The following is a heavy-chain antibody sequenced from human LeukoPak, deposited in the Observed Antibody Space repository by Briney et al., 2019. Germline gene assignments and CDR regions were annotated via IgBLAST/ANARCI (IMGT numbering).Heavy chain of an antibody. CDR3: ARQRSPGAFDY. CDR1: GGSISNNNYY. D-gene: IGHD3-10*01. CDR2: IYYSGSP. J-gene: IGHJ4*02. V-gene: IGHV4-39*01. Sequence: SETLSLTCTVSGGSISNNNYYWAWIRQPPGKGLECIGSIYYSGSPYYNPSLKSRVTISVYTSKNQFSLKLSSVTAADTAVYSLARQRSPGAFDYWGQGTLVTVSP.